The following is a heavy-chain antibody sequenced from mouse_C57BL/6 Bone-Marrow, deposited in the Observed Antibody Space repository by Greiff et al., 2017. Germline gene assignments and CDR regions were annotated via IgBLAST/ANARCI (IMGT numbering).Heavy chain of an antibody. V-gene: IGHV1-69*01. CDR3: ARDYEEGHYAMDY. J-gene: IGHJ4*01. CDR2: IDPSGSYT. Sequence: VQLQQTGAELAMPGASVKLSCKASGYTFTSYWMHWVKQRTGQGLEWIGEIDPSGSYTNYNQKFKGKSTLTADKSSSTAYLQLSSLTSEDSAVYYCARDYEEGHYAMDYWGQGTSVTVSA. CDR1: GYTFTSYW. D-gene: IGHD2-4*01.